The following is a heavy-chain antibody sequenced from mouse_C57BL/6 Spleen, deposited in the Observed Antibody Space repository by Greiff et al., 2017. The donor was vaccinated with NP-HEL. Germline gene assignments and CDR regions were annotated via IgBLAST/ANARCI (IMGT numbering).Heavy chain of an antibody. Sequence: QVQLKESGAELARPGASVKLSCKASGYTFTSYGISWVKQRTGQGLEWIGEIYPRSGNTYYNEKFKGKATLTADKSSSTAYMELRSLTSEDSAVYFCARNYGSSSAWFGYWGQGTLVTVSA. V-gene: IGHV1-81*01. CDR3: ARNYGSSSAWFGY. CDR1: GYTFTSYG. D-gene: IGHD1-1*01. J-gene: IGHJ3*01. CDR2: IYPRSGNT.